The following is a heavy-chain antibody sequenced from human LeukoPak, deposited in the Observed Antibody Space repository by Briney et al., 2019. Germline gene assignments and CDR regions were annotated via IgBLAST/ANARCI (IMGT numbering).Heavy chain of an antibody. J-gene: IGHJ3*02. CDR3: AKAGRYSGSYGSAFDI. CDR1: GFTFDDYA. Sequence: GGSLRLSCAASGFTFDDYAMHWVRQAPGKGLEWVSGISWNSGSIGYADSVKGRFTISRDNAKNSLYLQMNSLRAEDMALYYCAKAGRYSGSYGSAFDIWGQGTMVTVSS. V-gene: IGHV3-9*03. D-gene: IGHD1-26*01. CDR2: ISWNSGSI.